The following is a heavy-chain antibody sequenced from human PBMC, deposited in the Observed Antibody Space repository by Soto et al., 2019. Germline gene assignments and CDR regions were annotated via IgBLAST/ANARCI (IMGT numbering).Heavy chain of an antibody. V-gene: IGHV1-18*01. Sequence: QVQLVQSGAEVKKPGAAVKVSCKASGYTFPIYGISWVRQAPGQGLEWLGWISAYNVATTYARKVPGRVTMTTDTSTSTAYMELRSLRSDDTAVYYCARVTPDNYDTSGYYFLFDYWGQGTLVTVSS. CDR2: ISAYNVAT. CDR1: GYTFPIYG. D-gene: IGHD3-22*01. J-gene: IGHJ4*02. CDR3: ARVTPDNYDTSGYYFLFDY.